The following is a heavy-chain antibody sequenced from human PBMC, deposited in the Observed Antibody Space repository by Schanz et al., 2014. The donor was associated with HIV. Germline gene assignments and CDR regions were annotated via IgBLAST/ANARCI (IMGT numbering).Heavy chain of an antibody. D-gene: IGHD3-10*01. CDR1: GFTFSSYA. J-gene: IGHJ4*02. CDR3: AKSGNGRSLDF. Sequence: VQLLESGGGLVQPGGSLRLSCAASGFTFSSYAMNWVRQAPGKGLEWVSGISWKSDSIGYADSVKGRFTISRDNAKNTLYLQMNSLRAEDTAVFYCAKSGNGRSLDFWGQGTLLTVSS. CDR2: ISWKSDSI. V-gene: IGHV3-9*01.